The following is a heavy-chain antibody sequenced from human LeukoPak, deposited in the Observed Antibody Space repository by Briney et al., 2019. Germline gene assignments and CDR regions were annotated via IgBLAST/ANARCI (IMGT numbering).Heavy chain of an antibody. J-gene: IGHJ6*02. CDR3: VRRAAIRGMDF. D-gene: IGHD1-14*01. CDR2: ISGSGDST. CDR1: GFIFDTHT. Sequence: GGSLRLSCTASGFIFDTHTLTWVRQAPGKGLEWVASISGSGDSTNYGDSVKGRFTISRDNFKRTVHLEMSNLRADDTAMYYCVRRAAIRGMDFWGLGTTVIVSS. V-gene: IGHV3-23*01.